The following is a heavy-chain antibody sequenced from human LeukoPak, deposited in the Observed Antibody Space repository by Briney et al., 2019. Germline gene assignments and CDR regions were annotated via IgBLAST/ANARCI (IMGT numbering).Heavy chain of an antibody. CDR2: ISGSGGST. Sequence: GGSLRLSCAASGFTFSSYAMSWVRQAPGKGLERVSAISGSGGSTYYADSVKGRFTISRDNSKNTLYLQMNSLRAEDTAVYYCAAVVVPAASFDYWGQGTLVTVSS. J-gene: IGHJ4*02. D-gene: IGHD2-2*01. CDR3: AAVVVPAASFDY. V-gene: IGHV3-23*01. CDR1: GFTFSSYA.